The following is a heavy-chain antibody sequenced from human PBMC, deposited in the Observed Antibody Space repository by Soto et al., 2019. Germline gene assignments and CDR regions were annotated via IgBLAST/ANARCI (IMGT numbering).Heavy chain of an antibody. CDR1: GFTFSSYG. D-gene: IGHD6-13*01. CDR3: ARDVYSSSWYPRQARVWGNYYYGMDV. V-gene: IGHV3-33*01. Sequence: GGSLRLSCAASGFTFSSYGMHWVRQAPGKGLEWVAVIWYDGSNKYYADSVKGRFTISRDNSKNTLYLQMNSLRAEDTAVYYCARDVYSSSWYPRQARVWGNYYYGMDVWGQGTTVTVSS. CDR2: IWYDGSNK. J-gene: IGHJ6*02.